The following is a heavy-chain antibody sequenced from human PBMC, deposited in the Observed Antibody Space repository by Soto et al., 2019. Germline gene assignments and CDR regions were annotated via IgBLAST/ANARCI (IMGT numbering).Heavy chain of an antibody. V-gene: IGHV2-5*01. J-gene: IGHJ5*02. CDR3: AHRGYGNYPRDNWFDP. CDR2: IYWNDDT. CDR1: GFSLTTAGAG. Sequence: QITLKESGPTLVKPTQTLTLTCTFSGFSLTTAGAGVGWIRQPPGKALEWLALIYWNDDTRYSPSLKSRLTIPKDTSKNQVVLRMTNMDPVDTATYYCAHRGYGNYPRDNWFDPLGQGSLVIVSS. D-gene: IGHD4-17*01.